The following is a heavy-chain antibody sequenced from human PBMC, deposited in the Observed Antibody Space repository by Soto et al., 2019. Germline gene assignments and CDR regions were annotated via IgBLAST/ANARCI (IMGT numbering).Heavy chain of an antibody. D-gene: IGHD1-26*01. J-gene: IGHJ4*02. CDR3: ARDFTGSYIGLDY. V-gene: IGHV1-3*01. CDR2: INAGNGNT. Sequence: ASVKVSCKASGYTFTSYAMHWVRQAPGQRLEWMGWINAGNGNTKYSQKFQGRVTITRDTSASTAYMELSSLRSEDTAVYYCARDFTGSYIGLDYWGLGTLVTVSS. CDR1: GYTFTSYA.